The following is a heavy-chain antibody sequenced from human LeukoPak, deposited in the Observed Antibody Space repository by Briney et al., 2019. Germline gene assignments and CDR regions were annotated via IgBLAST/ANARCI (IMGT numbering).Heavy chain of an antibody. J-gene: IGHJ4*02. CDR3: ASIAARPYLDY. D-gene: IGHD6-6*01. CDR2: IYYSGST. Sequence: KTSETLSLTCTVSGGSISSGDYYWSWIRQPPGKGLEWIGYIYYSGSTYYNPSLKSRVTISVDTSKNQFSLKLSSVTAADTAVYYCASIAARPYLDYWGQGTRVTVPS. V-gene: IGHV4-30-4*01. CDR1: GGSISSGDYY.